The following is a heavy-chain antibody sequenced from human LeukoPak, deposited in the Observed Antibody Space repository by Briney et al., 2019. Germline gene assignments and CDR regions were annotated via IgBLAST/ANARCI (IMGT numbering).Heavy chain of an antibody. J-gene: IGHJ6*03. Sequence: GGSLRLSCAASGFTFSSYAMHWVRQAPGKGLEWVAVISYDGSNKYYADSVKGRFTISRDNSKNTLYLQMNSLRAEDTAVYYCARDSSSWYGDYYYYMDVWGKGTTVTVSS. CDR1: GFTFSSYA. D-gene: IGHD6-13*01. CDR2: ISYDGSNK. V-gene: IGHV3-30*04. CDR3: ARDSSSWYGDYYYYMDV.